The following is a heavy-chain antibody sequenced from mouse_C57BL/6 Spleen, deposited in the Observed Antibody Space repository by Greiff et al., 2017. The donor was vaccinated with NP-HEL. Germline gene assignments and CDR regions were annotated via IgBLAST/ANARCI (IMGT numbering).Heavy chain of an antibody. CDR3: ARRFDGYYYFDY. D-gene: IGHD2-3*01. CDR2: INPNNGGT. Sequence: EVQLQQSGPELVKPGASVKIPCKASGYTFTDYNMDWVKQSHGKSLEWIGDINPNNGGTIYNQKFKGKATLTVDKSSSTAYMELRSLTSEDTAVYYCARRFDGYYYFDYWGQGTTLTVSS. J-gene: IGHJ2*01. V-gene: IGHV1-18*01. CDR1: GYTFTDYN.